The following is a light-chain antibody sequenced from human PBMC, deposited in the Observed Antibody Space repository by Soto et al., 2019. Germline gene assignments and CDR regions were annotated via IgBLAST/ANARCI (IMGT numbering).Light chain of an antibody. V-gene: IGLV2-14*01. CDR1: SSDVGGYNS. Sequence: QSALTPPASVSGSPGQSITISCTGTSSDVGGYNSVSWYQQHPGKAPKLMIYEVSNRPSGVSNRFSGSKSGNTASLTISGLQAEDEADYYCSSYTSNSTYVFGTGTKLTVL. CDR2: EVS. CDR3: SSYTSNSTYV. J-gene: IGLJ1*01.